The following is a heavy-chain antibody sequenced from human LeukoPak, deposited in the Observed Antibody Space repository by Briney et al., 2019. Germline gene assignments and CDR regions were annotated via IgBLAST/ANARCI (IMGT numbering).Heavy chain of an antibody. J-gene: IGHJ5*02. CDR1: GYTFTGYY. CDR3: ARDGGQGELRGGAWFDP. Sequence: GASVKVSCKASGYTFTGYYMHWVRQAPGQGLEWMGWINPNSGGTNYAQKFQGRVTMTRDTSISTAYMELSRLRSDDTAVYYCARDGGQGELRGGAWFDPWGQGTLVTVSS. V-gene: IGHV1-2*02. CDR2: INPNSGGT. D-gene: IGHD1-26*01.